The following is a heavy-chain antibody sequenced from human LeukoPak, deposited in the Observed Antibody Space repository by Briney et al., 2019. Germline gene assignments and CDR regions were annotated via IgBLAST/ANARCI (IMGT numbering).Heavy chain of an antibody. CDR3: ARRSSRGTRMYAFDI. Sequence: SETLSLTCTVSGGSISSYYWSWIRQPPGKGLEWIGYIYYSESTNYNPSLKSRVTISVDTSKNQFSLKLSSVTAADTAVYYCARRSSRGTRMYAFDIWGQGTMVTVSS. V-gene: IGHV4-59*08. J-gene: IGHJ3*02. CDR1: GGSISSYY. CDR2: IYYSEST. D-gene: IGHD2-2*01.